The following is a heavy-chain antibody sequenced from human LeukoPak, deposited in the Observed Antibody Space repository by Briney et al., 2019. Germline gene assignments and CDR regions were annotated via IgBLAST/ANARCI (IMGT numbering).Heavy chain of an antibody. V-gene: IGHV3-30*04. J-gene: IGHJ4*02. Sequence: GGSLRLSCAASGFTFRHYAVHWVRQAPGRGLEWVAVLSFDGAHNYYAESVKGRFTISKDNSNNTLFLQMDSLRLEDTALYYCVRARAGELDYWGQGTLVTVSS. CDR3: VRARAGELDY. CDR1: GFTFRHYA. CDR2: LSFDGAHN. D-gene: IGHD3-10*01.